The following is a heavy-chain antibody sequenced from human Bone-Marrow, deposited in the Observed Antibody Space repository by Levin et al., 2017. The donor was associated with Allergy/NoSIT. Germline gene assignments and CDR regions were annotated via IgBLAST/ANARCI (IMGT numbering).Heavy chain of an antibody. Sequence: GSLRLSCTVSGGSISSSNYYWGWIRQPPGKGLESIGSIYFSGSTYYNPSLKSRVTISVDTSKNQFSLKLSSVTAADTAVYYCARHSYGRGRFDPWGQGSLVTVSS. CDR1: GGSISSSNYY. D-gene: IGHD3-16*01. CDR3: ARHSYGRGRFDP. CDR2: IYFSGST. J-gene: IGHJ5*02. V-gene: IGHV4-39*01.